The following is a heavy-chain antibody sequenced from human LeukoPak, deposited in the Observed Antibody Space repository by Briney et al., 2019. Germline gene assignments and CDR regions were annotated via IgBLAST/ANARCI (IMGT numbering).Heavy chain of an antibody. Sequence: ASVKVSCKASVYTFTSYGISWVRQAPGQGLEWMGWISAYNGNTNYTQKLQGRVTMTTDTSTSTAYMELRSLRSDDTAVYYCARAYTAYHDYVWGSYRHFDYWGQGTLVTVSS. CDR3: ARAYTAYHDYVWGSYRHFDY. CDR1: VYTFTSYG. CDR2: ISAYNGNT. V-gene: IGHV1-18*01. D-gene: IGHD3-16*02. J-gene: IGHJ4*02.